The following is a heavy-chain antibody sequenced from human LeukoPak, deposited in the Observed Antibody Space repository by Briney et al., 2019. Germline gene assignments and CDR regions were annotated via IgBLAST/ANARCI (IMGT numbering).Heavy chain of an antibody. Sequence: PGGSLRLSCAASGFSFSSYAMHWVRQAPAKGLEWVAFMSYDGTKEYYADSVKGRFTISRDNSMNTLYLQINSLGPEDTAVYYCAKDRYGSGNNYLDAWGQGTPVTVSS. CDR1: GFSFSSYA. CDR3: AKDRYGSGNNYLDA. J-gene: IGHJ4*02. D-gene: IGHD3-10*01. V-gene: IGHV3-30*18. CDR2: MSYDGTKE.